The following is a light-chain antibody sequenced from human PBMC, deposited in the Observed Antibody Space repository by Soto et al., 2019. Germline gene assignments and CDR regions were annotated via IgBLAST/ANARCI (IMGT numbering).Light chain of an antibody. J-gene: IGLJ1*01. CDR1: SSDVGGYDY. CDR3: SSYTTNSSYV. V-gene: IGLV2-14*01. CDR2: AVS. Sequence: QSVLTQPASVSGSPGQSITISCTGTSSDVGGYDYVSWFQQHPGKVPKLMIYAVSSRPSGVSYRFSGSKSGNMASLTISGLQAEDEADYYCSSYTTNSSYVFGTGTKLTVL.